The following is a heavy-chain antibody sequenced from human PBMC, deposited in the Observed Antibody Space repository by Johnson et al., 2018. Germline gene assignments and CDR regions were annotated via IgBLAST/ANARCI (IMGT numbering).Heavy chain of an antibody. V-gene: IGHV4-59*01. J-gene: IGHJ3*01. D-gene: IGHD3-22*01. Sequence: QVQLQESGPGVVKPSETLSLTCTVSGDSISSYYWSWIRQPPGKGLEWLGSVYYPGSTKYNPSLKSRVTISVDTSKTPFSLRLCSVTAADTALCSCARGDSSGYSAAFDLWGQGTMVTVSS. CDR2: VYYPGST. CDR1: GDSISSYY. CDR3: ARGDSSGYSAAFDL.